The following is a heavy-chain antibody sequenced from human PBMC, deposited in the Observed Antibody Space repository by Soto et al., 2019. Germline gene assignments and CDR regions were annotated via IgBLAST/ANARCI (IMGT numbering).Heavy chain of an antibody. Sequence: GGSLRLSCAASGFTFSTYAMNWVRQAPGRGLEWLSGISGSGDSTYYADSVKGRFTISRDNSKNTLYLQMNSLRAEDTALYYCTKEGGQWVRGLIITFGYFDYWGQGALVTVSS. CDR1: GFTFSTYA. J-gene: IGHJ4*02. V-gene: IGHV3-23*01. CDR2: ISGSGDST. CDR3: TKEGGQWVRGLIITFGYFDY. D-gene: IGHD3-10*01.